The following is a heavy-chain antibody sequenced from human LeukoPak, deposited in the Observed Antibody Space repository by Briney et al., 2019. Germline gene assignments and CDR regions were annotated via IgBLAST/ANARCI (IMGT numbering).Heavy chain of an antibody. D-gene: IGHD3-10*01. V-gene: IGHV4-38-2*02. J-gene: IGHJ6*02. CDR3: ARYITMVRGNALDV. CDR2: IYHSGST. CDR1: GYSISSGYY. Sequence: SETLSLTCTVSGYSISSGYYWGWIRQPPGKGLEWIGSIYHSGSTYYNPSLKSRVTISLDTSKNQFSLKLNSVTAADSAVYYCARYITMVRGNALDVWGQGTTVTVSS.